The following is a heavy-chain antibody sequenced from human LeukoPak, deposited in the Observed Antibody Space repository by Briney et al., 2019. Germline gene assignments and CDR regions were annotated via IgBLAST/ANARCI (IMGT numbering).Heavy chain of an antibody. J-gene: IGHJ3*02. CDR1: GFTVSSNY. V-gene: IGHV3-66*01. D-gene: IGHD1-26*01. CDR3: ARDSGWETAAFDI. CDR2: IYSGGST. Sequence: GGSLRLSCAASGFTVSSNYMSWVRQAPGKGLEWVSVIYSGGSTYYAGSVKGRFTISRDNSKNTLYLQMNSLRAEDTAVYYCARDSGWETAAFDIWGQGTMVTVSS.